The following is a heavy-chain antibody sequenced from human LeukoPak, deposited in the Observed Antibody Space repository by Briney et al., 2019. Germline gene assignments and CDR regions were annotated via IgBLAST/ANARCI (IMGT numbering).Heavy chain of an antibody. CDR2: ISYDGSNK. Sequence: GGSLRLSCAASGFTFSSYAMHWVRQAPGKGLEWVAVISYDGSNKYYADSVKGRFTISRDNSKNTLYLQMNSLRAEDTAVYYCARDHRVYCSSTSCYPFDYWGQGTLVTVSS. CDR3: ARDHRVYCSSTSCYPFDY. J-gene: IGHJ4*02. V-gene: IGHV3-30-3*01. CDR1: GFTFSSYA. D-gene: IGHD2-2*01.